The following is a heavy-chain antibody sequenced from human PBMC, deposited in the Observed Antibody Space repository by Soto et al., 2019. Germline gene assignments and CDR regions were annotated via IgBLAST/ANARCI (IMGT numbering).Heavy chain of an antibody. Sequence: SETLSLTCAVSGGSISSGGSSWTWVRQPPGKGLEWIGYIYHSGSTYYNPSLKNQVTISVDRSKNQFSLKLTSVTAADTAVYYCARGAVVNFDSWGQGTLVTVS. CDR1: GGSISSGGSS. D-gene: IGHD3-22*01. V-gene: IGHV4-30-2*01. CDR2: IYHSGST. CDR3: ARGAVVNFDS. J-gene: IGHJ4*02.